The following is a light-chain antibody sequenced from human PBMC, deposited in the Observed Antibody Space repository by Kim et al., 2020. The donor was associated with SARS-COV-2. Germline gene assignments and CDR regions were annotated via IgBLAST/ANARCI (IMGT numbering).Light chain of an antibody. CDR2: DVS. Sequence: GQSITLSCTGTSIDVGLYNYVSWYQQHPGKAPKLIIFDVSNRPSGASDHFSGSKSGNTASLTISGLQAEDEADYYCSSYTSSSTLVFGTGTKVTVL. V-gene: IGLV2-14*03. J-gene: IGLJ1*01. CDR3: SSYTSSSTLV. CDR1: SIDVGLYNY.